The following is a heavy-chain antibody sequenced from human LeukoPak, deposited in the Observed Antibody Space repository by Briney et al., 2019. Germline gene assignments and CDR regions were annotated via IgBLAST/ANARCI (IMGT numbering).Heavy chain of an antibody. CDR2: IHYSGST. CDR1: GGSISSYY. J-gene: IGHJ6*02. V-gene: IGHV4-59*01. D-gene: IGHD2-15*01. CDR3: ARDLVVAKADCMDV. Sequence: SETLSLTCSVSGGSISSYYWSWIRQPPGKGLEWVGDIHYSGSTNYNPSLSGRVIISIDMSQRQFFLNLPAVTAAATAVYFSARDLVVAKADCMDVWGQGTTVTVSS.